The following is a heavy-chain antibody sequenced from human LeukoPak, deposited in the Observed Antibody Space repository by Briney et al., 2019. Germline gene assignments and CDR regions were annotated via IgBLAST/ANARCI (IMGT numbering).Heavy chain of an antibody. CDR2: IKQDGSEK. Sequence: PGGSLRLSCAASGFTFSSYWMSWVRQAPGKGLEWVANIKQDGSEKYYVDSVKGRFTISRDNAKNSLYLQMNSLRAEDTAVYYCAKEALYNWNYDAFDIWGQGTMVTVSS. V-gene: IGHV3-7*03. CDR1: GFTFSSYW. CDR3: AKEALYNWNYDAFDI. J-gene: IGHJ3*02. D-gene: IGHD1-7*01.